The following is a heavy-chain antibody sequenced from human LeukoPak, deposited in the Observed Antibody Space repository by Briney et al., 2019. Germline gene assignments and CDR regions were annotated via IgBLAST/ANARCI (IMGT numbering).Heavy chain of an antibody. V-gene: IGHV3-30*02. CDR2: IRYDGSNK. CDR3: AKDTYYYDSSGYYPDY. Sequence: PGGSLRLSCAASGFTFSSYGMHWVRQAPGKGLEWVAFIRYDGSNKYYADSVKGRFTISRDNSKNTLYLQMSSLRAEDTAVYYCAKDTYYYDSSGYYPDYWGQGTLVTVSS. D-gene: IGHD3-22*01. J-gene: IGHJ4*02. CDR1: GFTFSSYG.